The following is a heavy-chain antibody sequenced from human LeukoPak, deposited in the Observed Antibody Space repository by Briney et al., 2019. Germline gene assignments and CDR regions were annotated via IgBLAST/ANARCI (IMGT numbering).Heavy chain of an antibody. Sequence: GASVKVSCKASGYTFTGYYIHWVRQAPGQGLEWMGWINPNSGGTNYAQKFQGRVTMTRDTSISTAYMELSRLRSDDTAVYYCARDGAHGWGSGMDVWGQGTTVTVSS. CDR3: ARDGAHGWGSGMDV. CDR1: GYTFTGYY. D-gene: IGHD3-16*01. CDR2: INPNSGGT. V-gene: IGHV1-2*02. J-gene: IGHJ6*02.